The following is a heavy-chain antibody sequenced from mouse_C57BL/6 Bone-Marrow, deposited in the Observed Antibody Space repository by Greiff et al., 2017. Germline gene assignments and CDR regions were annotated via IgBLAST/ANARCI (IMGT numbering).Heavy chain of an antibody. J-gene: IGHJ2*01. V-gene: IGHV14-4*01. D-gene: IGHD2-1*01. CDR3: TTTLSTGPYFDY. CDR2: IDPENGDT. Sequence: VQLQQSGAELVRPGASVKLSCTASGFNIKDDYMHWVKQRPEQGLEWIGWIDPENGDTESASKFQGKATITADTSSNTAYLQLSSLTSEDTAVYYCTTTLSTGPYFDYWGQGTTLTVSS. CDR1: GFNIKDDY.